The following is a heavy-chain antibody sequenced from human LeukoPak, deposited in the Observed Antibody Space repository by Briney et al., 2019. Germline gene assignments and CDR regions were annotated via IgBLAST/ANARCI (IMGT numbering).Heavy chain of an antibody. J-gene: IGHJ4*02. CDR1: GFTFSSYA. CDR3: AKGAKSSGWYFGHSDY. D-gene: IGHD6-19*01. V-gene: IGHV3-23*01. Sequence: GGSLRLSCAASGFTFSSYAMSWVRQAPGKGLEWVSAISDSGGSTYYADSVKGRFTISRDNSKNTLYLQMNSLRAEDTAVYYCAKGAKSSGWYFGHSDYWGQGTLVTVSS. CDR2: ISDSGGST.